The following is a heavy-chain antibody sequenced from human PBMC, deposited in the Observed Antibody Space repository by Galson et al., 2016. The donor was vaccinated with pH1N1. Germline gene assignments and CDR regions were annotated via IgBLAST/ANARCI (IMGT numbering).Heavy chain of an antibody. CDR2: MSPRNGAT. CDR3: ARGPIGGPRWAFDL. Sequence: SVKVSCKASGYTFTGYYIHWVRQAPGQGFEWMGRMSPRNGATNDGQKFRRTLTMTRDTSINTAYMELSSLRADDTALYYCARGPIGGPRWAFDLWGQGTLVTVSS. J-gene: IGHJ3*01. V-gene: IGHV1-2*06. D-gene: IGHD2-15*01. CDR1: GYTFTGYY.